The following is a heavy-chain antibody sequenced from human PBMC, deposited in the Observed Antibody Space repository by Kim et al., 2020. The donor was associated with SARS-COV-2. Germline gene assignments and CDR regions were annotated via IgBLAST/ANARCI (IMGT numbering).Heavy chain of an antibody. CDR3: ARVVHNSGPYYFDY. Sequence: YAHSVKGRFIVSRDNYKNTLYLQMGSLRLEDMAVYFCARVVHNSGPYYFDYWGQGTLVTVSS. V-gene: IGHV3-64*01. J-gene: IGHJ4*02. D-gene: IGHD1-1*01.